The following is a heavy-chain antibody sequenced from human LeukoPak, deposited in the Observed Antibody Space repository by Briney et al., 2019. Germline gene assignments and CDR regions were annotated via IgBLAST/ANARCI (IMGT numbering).Heavy chain of an antibody. J-gene: IGHJ4*02. D-gene: IGHD4-17*01. Sequence: GGSLGLSCAASGFTFSSYWMHWVRQAPGKGLVWVSRINSDGSSTSYADSVKGRFTISRDNAKNTLYLQMNSLRAEDTAVYYCARVKYGDYANTDYWGQGTLVSVSS. CDR3: ARVKYGDYANTDY. CDR1: GFTFSSYW. CDR2: INSDGSST. V-gene: IGHV3-74*01.